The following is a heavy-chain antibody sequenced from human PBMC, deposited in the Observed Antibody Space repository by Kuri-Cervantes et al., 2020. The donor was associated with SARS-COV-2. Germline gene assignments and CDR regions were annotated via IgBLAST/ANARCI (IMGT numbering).Heavy chain of an antibody. V-gene: IGHV1-24*01. CDR1: GYTLTELS. D-gene: IGHD3-3*01. Sequence: ASVKVSCKVSGYTLTELSMHWVQQAPGKGLEWMGGFDPEDGETIYAQKFQGRVTMTEDTSTDTAYMELSSLRSEDTAVYYCARVGYDFWSGPNWFDPWGQGTLVTVSS. CDR3: ARVGYDFWSGPNWFDP. CDR2: FDPEDGET. J-gene: IGHJ5*02.